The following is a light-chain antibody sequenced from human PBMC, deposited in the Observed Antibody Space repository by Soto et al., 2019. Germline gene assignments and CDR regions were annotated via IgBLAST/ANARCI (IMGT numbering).Light chain of an antibody. V-gene: IGKV3-15*01. CDR3: QQYNNWPPEGT. CDR1: QSVSNR. J-gene: IGKJ1*01. Sequence: EIVMTQSPATLSVSPGERATLSCRASQSVSNRLAWYQHKPGQAPRLLIYDASTRATGIPASFSGSGSGTEFTLTINSLQSEDFAVYYCQQYNNWPPEGTFGQGTKVDTK. CDR2: DAS.